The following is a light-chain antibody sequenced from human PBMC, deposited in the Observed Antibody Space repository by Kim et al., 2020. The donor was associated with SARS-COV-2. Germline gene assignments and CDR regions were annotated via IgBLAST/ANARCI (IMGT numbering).Light chain of an antibody. Sequence: AVGKTVRITGQGESLRRFSASWYQQKPGQAPVLVRFGKNNRPSGIPDRFSGSSSGTTSSLTITATQAEDEADYYCYSRDRSAYHYVFGRGTKVTVL. V-gene: IGLV3-19*01. CDR3: YSRDRSAYHYV. J-gene: IGLJ1*01. CDR1: SLRRFS. CDR2: GKN.